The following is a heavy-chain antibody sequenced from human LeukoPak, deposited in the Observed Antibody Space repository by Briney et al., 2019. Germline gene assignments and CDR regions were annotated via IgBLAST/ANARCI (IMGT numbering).Heavy chain of an antibody. CDR1: GFTFNSYA. V-gene: IGHV3-23*01. CDR2: ISGSGGST. J-gene: IGHJ3*02. Sequence: PEGSLRLSCAASGFTFNSYAMSWVRQAPGKGLEWVSAISGSGGSTYYADSVKGRFTISRDNSKNTLYLQMNSLRAEDTAVYYCAKDRGRLDAFDIWGQGTMVTVSS. D-gene: IGHD1-14*01. CDR3: AKDRGRLDAFDI.